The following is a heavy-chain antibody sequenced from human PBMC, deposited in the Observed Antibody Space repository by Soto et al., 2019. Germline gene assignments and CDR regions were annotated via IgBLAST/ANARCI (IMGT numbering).Heavy chain of an antibody. CDR1: GGSFSGYY. Sequence: SETLSLTCAVYGGSFSGYYWSWIRQPPGKGLEWIGEINHSGSTNYNPSLKSRVTISVDTSKNQFSLKLSSVTAADTAVYYCARRYYYYGMDVWGQGTKVTVSS. CDR3: ARRYYYYGMDV. V-gene: IGHV4-34*01. J-gene: IGHJ6*02. CDR2: INHSGST.